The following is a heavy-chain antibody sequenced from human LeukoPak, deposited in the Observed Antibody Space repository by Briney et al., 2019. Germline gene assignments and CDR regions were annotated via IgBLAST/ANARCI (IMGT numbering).Heavy chain of an antibody. Sequence: PSETLSLTCTVSGASITSYYWTWIRQPPEKGLEWIGFLSYSGSTNYNPSVKSRVTISVDTSKNQFSLKLSSVIAADTAMYYCARRHVQYSSSSDPYYFDYWGQGTLVTVSS. CDR1: GASITSYY. V-gene: IGHV4-59*01. CDR3: ARRHVQYSSSSDPYYFDY. CDR2: LSYSGST. J-gene: IGHJ4*02. D-gene: IGHD6-6*01.